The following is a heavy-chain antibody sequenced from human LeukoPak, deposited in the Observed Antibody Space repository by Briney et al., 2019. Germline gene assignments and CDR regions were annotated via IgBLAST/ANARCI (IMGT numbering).Heavy chain of an antibody. CDR3: AYTTRGHLSYYYYYMDV. CDR2: IIPIFGTA. Sequence: GASVKVSCKASGGTFSSYAISWVRQAPGQGLEWMGGIIPIFGTANYAQKFQGRVTITTDESTSTAYMELSSLRSEDTAVYYCAYTTRGHLSYYYYYMDVWGKGTTVTASS. CDR1: GGTFSSYA. D-gene: IGHD2-2*02. V-gene: IGHV1-69*05. J-gene: IGHJ6*03.